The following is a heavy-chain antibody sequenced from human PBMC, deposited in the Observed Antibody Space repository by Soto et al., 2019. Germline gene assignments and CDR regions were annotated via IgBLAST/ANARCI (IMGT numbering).Heavy chain of an antibody. CDR3: ARVRVVVGATIDS. V-gene: IGHV1-2*02. J-gene: IGHJ4*02. CDR2: INPNNGDT. CDR1: GYTFTDYY. D-gene: IGHD2-15*01. Sequence: ASVKVSCKASGYTFTDYYLHWVRQAPGQGLECMGWINPNNGDTSYAQKFQGRVTMTTDTSTSTVFMELRSLRFDDTAVYYCARVRVVVGATIDSWGQGTLVTVSS.